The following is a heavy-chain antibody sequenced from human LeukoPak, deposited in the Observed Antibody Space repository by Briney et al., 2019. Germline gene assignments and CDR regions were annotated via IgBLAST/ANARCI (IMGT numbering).Heavy chain of an antibody. J-gene: IGHJ4*02. D-gene: IGHD3-16*01. CDR1: VGSFSGYY. CDR2: INHSGST. Sequence: SEPLSLICAVYVGSFSGYYGSWLREPPGKAVEWIGEINHSGSTNYNPSLKSRVTISVDKSKNQFSLQLSSVTAADTDVYYCGRRRTAKFGVIKGPIDYWGQGTLVTVSS. CDR3: GRRRTAKFGVIKGPIDY. V-gene: IGHV4-34*01.